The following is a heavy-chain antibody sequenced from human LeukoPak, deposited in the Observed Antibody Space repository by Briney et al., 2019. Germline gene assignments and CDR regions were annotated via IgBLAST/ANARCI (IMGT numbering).Heavy chain of an antibody. J-gene: IGHJ4*02. CDR2: IYHSGST. CDR3: ARAAAFGVVIN. D-gene: IGHD3-3*01. V-gene: IGHV4-30-2*01. CDR1: GGSIXXGGYS. Sequence: TLSLXCXXSGGSIXXGGYSWSWVRQPPGKGLEWIVYIYHSGSTYYNPSLKSRVTISVDRSKNQFSLKLSSVTAADTAVYYCARAAAFGVVINWGQGTLVTVSS.